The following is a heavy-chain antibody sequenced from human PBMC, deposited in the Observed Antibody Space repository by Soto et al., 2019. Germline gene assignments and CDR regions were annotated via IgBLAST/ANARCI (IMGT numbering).Heavy chain of an antibody. D-gene: IGHD3-10*01. J-gene: IGHJ4*02. CDR1: GGSFSGYY. CDR2: INHSGST. Sequence: QVQLQQWGAGLLKPSETLSLTSAVYGGSFSGYYWSWIRQPPGKGLEWIGEINHSGSTNYNPSLKSRATISVDTSKNQFSLKLSSVTAADTAVYSCARGERCGEGVDYWGQGTLVTVSS. V-gene: IGHV4-34*01. CDR3: ARGERCGEGVDY.